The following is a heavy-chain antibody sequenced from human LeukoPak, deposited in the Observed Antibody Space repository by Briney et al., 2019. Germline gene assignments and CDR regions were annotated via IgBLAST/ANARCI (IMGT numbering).Heavy chain of an antibody. J-gene: IGHJ4*02. D-gene: IGHD6-13*01. V-gene: IGHV4-34*01. CDR1: GGSFSGYY. Sequence: SETLSLTCAVYGGSFSGYYWSWIRQPPGKGLEWLGEINHSGSTNYNPSLKSRVTISVDTSKNQFSLKLSSVTAADTAVYYCATYSSSWYPGNYFDYWGQGTLVTVSS. CDR3: ATYSSSWYPGNYFDY. CDR2: INHSGST.